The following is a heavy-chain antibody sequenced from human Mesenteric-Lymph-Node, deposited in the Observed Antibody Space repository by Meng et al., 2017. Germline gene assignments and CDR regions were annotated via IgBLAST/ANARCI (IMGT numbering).Heavy chain of an antibody. D-gene: IGHD3-10*01. CDR1: GASIGSSYW. J-gene: IGHJ4*02. CDR2: IYNSGSP. V-gene: IGHV4-4*03. Sequence: VRQQPAGPGLVQPLGLLFLICAVSGASIGSSYWWTWVRQPPEKGLELIGEIYNSGSPNYNPSLKSRLTPSEDKSKSQFSLELISVTAADTAVYYCARGRRFGSGRYALDYWGQGTLVTVSS. CDR3: ARGRRFGSGRYALDY.